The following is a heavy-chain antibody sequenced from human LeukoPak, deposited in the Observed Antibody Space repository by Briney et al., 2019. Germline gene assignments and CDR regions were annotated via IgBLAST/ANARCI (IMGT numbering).Heavy chain of an antibody. D-gene: IGHD2-15*01. CDR3: ARDPGYCSGGSCYDQFDY. Sequence: GGSLRLSCAASGFTFSTYEMNWVRQAPGKGLEWVSYISSSGSTIYYADSVKGRFTISRDNAKNSLYLQMNSLRAEDTAVYYCARDPGYCSGGSCYDQFDYWGQGTLVTVSS. J-gene: IGHJ4*02. CDR2: ISSSGSTI. V-gene: IGHV3-48*03. CDR1: GFTFSTYE.